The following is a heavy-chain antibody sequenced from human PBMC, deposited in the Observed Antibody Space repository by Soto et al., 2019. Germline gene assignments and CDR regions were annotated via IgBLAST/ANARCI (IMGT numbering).Heavy chain of an antibody. CDR1: GFTFSSYS. V-gene: IGHV3-21*01. CDR2: ISSSSSYI. J-gene: IGHJ6*03. CDR3: ARHGIRGWNYYYYMDV. Sequence: GGSLRLSCAASGFTFSSYSMNWVRQAPGKGLEWVSSISSSSSYIYYADSVKGRFTISRDNAKNSLYLQMNSLRAEDTAVYYCARHGIRGWNYYYYMDVWGKGTTVTVSS. D-gene: IGHD3-10*01.